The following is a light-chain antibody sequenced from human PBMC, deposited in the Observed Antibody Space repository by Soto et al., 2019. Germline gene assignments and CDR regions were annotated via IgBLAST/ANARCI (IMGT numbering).Light chain of an antibody. CDR1: QSVSSSY. Sequence: EIGLTQSPGTLSLSPGERATLSCRASQSVSSSYLAWDQQKPGQAPRLLSYGASSRATGIPDRLSGSGSGTDFTLTISRLEPGDFAVYYCQQYGSSPLTFGGGPKVEIK. V-gene: IGKV3-20*01. CDR2: GAS. J-gene: IGKJ4*01. CDR3: QQYGSSPLT.